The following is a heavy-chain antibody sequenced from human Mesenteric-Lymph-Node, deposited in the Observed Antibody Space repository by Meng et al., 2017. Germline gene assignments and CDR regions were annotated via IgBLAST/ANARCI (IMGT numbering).Heavy chain of an antibody. V-gene: IGHV3-7*01. J-gene: IGHJ4*02. CDR3: ARDDDGSGHWRFYFDY. CDR1: GFTSSSYW. D-gene: IGHD3-22*01. Sequence: GGSLRLSCAASGFTSSSYWMSWVRQAPGKGLEWVANIKEDGREKYYVDSVKGRFTISRDNAKNSLYLQMNSLRAEDTAVYYCARDDDGSGHWRFYFDYWGQGTLVTVSS. CDR2: IKEDGREK.